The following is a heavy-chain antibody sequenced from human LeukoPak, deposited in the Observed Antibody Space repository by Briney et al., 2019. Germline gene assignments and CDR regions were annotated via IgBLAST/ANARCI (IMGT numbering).Heavy chain of an antibody. CDR1: GYTFTSYD. V-gene: IGHV1-8*01. D-gene: IGHD3-3*01. CDR3: ARGRKLRFLEWLGYYYYYYMDV. J-gene: IGHJ6*03. CDR2: MNPNSGNT. Sequence: GASVKVSCKASGYTFTSYDINWVRQATGQGLEWMGWMNPNSGNTGYAQKFQGRVTMTRNTSISTAYMELSSLRSEDTAVYYCARGRKLRFLEWLGYYYYYYMDVWGKGTTVTVPS.